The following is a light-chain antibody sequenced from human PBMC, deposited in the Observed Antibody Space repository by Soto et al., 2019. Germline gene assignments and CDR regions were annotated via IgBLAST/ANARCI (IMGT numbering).Light chain of an antibody. V-gene: IGLV2-14*03. CDR2: EVS. CDR3: SSHTSSGTRV. CDR1: TSDVGGHNY. J-gene: IGLJ3*02. Sequence: QSVLTQPASVSGSPGQSITISCTGTTSDVGGHNYVSWYQQHPGKAPKLMIYEVSNRPSGVSNRFSGAKSGNTASLTISGLQAEDEADYYCSSHTSSGTRVFGGGNKLTVL.